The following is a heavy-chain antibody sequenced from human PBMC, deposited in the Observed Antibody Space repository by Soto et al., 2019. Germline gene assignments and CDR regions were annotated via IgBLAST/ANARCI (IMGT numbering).Heavy chain of an antibody. CDR3: AFSRQRYYYYCMDV. CDR2: ISGTGTYT. J-gene: IGHJ6*02. Sequence: GGSLRLSCAASGFTFISYAMSWVRQAPGKGLEWVSAISGTGTYTYYADSVKGRFTISRDNSKNALYLQMNSLRAEDTAVYYCAFSRQRYYYYCMDVWGQGTLVTVSS. V-gene: IGHV3-23*01. D-gene: IGHD1-1*01. CDR1: GFTFISYA.